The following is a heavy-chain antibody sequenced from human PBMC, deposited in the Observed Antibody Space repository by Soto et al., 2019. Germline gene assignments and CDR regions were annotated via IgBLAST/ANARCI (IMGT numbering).Heavy chain of an antibody. CDR3: AKAGPSYYYDSSGYYLGPGYGMDV. CDR2: ISGIGGST. D-gene: IGHD3-22*01. CDR1: GFTFSSYA. Sequence: GGSLRLSCAASGFTFSSYAMSWVRQAPGKGLEWVSAISGIGGSTYYADSVKGRFTISRDNSKNTLYLQMNSLRAEDTAVYYCAKAGPSYYYDSSGYYLGPGYGMDVWGQGTTVTVSS. J-gene: IGHJ6*02. V-gene: IGHV3-23*01.